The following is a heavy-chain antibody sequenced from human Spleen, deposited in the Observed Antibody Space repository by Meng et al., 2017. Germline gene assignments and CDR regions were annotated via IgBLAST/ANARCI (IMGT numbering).Heavy chain of an antibody. Sequence: GESLKISCAASGFTFSSYAMHWVRQAPGKGLEWVAVISYDGSNKYYADSVKGRFTVSRDSAKDSLYLQMNSLRAEDTALYYCARGAGSGASGGYRPFDSWGLGTLVTVSS. CDR1: GFTFSSYA. J-gene: IGHJ4*02. D-gene: IGHD5-12*01. V-gene: IGHV3-30*07. CDR3: ARGAGSGASGGYRPFDS. CDR2: ISYDGSNK.